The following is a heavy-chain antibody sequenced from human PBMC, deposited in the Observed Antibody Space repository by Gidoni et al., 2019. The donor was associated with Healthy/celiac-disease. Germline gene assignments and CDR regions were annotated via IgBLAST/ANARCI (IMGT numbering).Heavy chain of an antibody. J-gene: IGHJ6*03. V-gene: IGHV5-10-1*01. CDR3: ARHPEINPYYYYMDV. Sequence: SPSFQGHVTISADKSISTAYLQWSSLKASDTAMYYCARHPEINPYYYYMDVWGKGTTVTVSS.